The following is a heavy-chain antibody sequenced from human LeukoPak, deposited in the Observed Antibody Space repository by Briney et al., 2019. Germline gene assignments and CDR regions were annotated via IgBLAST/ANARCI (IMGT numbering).Heavy chain of an antibody. CDR3: ARGQTTVTTEWFDP. D-gene: IGHD4-11*01. CDR2: IYYSGST. Sequence: SETLSLTCTVSGGSISSSSYYWGWIRQPPGKGLEWIGSIYYSGSTYYNPSLKSRVTISVDTSKNQFSLKLSSVTAADTAVYYCARGQTTVTTEWFDPWGQGTLVTVSS. CDR1: GGSISSSSYY. V-gene: IGHV4-39*01. J-gene: IGHJ5*02.